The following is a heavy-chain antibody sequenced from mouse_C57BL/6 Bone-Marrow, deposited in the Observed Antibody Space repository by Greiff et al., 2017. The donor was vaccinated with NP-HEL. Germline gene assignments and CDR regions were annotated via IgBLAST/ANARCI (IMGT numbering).Heavy chain of an antibody. CDR3: ARHDEAY. CDR2: ISSGGSYT. D-gene: IGHD2-3*01. CDR1: GFTFSSYG. J-gene: IGHJ3*01. Sequence: GMLVESGGDLVKPGGSLKLSCAASGFTFSSYGMSWVRQTPDKRLEWVATISSGGSYTYYPDSVKGRFTISRDNAKNTLYRQMSSLKSEDTAMYYCARHDEAYWGQGTLVTVSA. V-gene: IGHV5-6*02.